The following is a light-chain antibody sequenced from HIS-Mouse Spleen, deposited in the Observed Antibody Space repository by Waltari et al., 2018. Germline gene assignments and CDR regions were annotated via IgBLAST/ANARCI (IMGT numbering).Light chain of an antibody. CDR3: CSYAGSYPVV. V-gene: IGLV2-11*01. J-gene: IGLJ2*01. Sequence: QSALTQPRSVSGSPGQSVTISCTGTSSDVGGYNYVSWYQQHPGKAPKLMIYDVSNRPSGVPARFSGSKSGNTASLTISGLQAEDEADYYCCSYAGSYPVVFGGGTKLTVL. CDR1: SSDVGGYNY. CDR2: DVS.